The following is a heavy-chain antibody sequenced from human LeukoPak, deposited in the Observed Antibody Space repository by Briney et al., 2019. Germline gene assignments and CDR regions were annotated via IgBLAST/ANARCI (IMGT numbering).Heavy chain of an antibody. V-gene: IGHV4-38-2*01. CDR3: ARWAGNSYYDFWSGYYLDY. D-gene: IGHD3-3*01. Sequence: SETLSLTCAVSGYSISSGYYWGWIRQPPGKGLEWIGSIYHSGSTYYNPSLKGRVTISVDTSKNQFSLKLSSVTAADTAVYYCARWAGNSYYDFWSGYYLDYWGQGTLVTVSS. CDR2: IYHSGST. CDR1: GYSISSGYY. J-gene: IGHJ4*02.